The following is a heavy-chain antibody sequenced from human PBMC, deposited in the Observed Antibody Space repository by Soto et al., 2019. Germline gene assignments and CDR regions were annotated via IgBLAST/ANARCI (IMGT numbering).Heavy chain of an antibody. CDR2: INHSGST. V-gene: IGHV4-34*01. J-gene: IGHJ5*02. D-gene: IGHD2-15*01. Sequence: QVQLQQWGAGLLKPSETLSLTCAVYGGSFSGYYWSWIRQPPGKGLEWIGEINHSGSTNYNPSLKSRVTISVDTSKNQFSLKLSSVTAADTAVYYCARTARLLRTKGSFSFNWFDPWGQGTLVTVSS. CDR1: GGSFSGYY. CDR3: ARTARLLRTKGSFSFNWFDP.